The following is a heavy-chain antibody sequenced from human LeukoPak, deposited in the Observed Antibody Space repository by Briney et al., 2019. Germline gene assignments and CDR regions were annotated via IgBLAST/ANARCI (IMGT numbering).Heavy chain of an antibody. CDR3: AKEVIVGNLDY. Sequence: GGSLRLSCAASGFTFDDYAMHWVRQAPGKGLELVSGISWNSGSIGYADSVKGRFTISRDNAKNSLYLQMNSLRAEDMALYYCAKEVIVGNLDYGDQGTLVTVSS. J-gene: IGHJ4*02. D-gene: IGHD3-22*01. CDR1: GFTFDDYA. V-gene: IGHV3-9*03. CDR2: ISWNSGSI.